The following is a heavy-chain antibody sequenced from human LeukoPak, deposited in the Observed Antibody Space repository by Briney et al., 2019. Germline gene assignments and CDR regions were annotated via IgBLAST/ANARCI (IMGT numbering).Heavy chain of an antibody. CDR2: VSGTGGRT. V-gene: IGHV3-23*01. D-gene: IGHD6-6*01. CDR1: GFTFSTYA. Sequence: GGSLRLSCAASGFTFSTYAMSWVHQAPGKGLEWVSVVSGTGGRTYYADSVKGRFTISRDNSKNTLYLQMNSLRAEDTALYYCVKASSSSPQYNWFDAWGQGTLVTVSS. J-gene: IGHJ5*02. CDR3: VKASSSSPQYNWFDA.